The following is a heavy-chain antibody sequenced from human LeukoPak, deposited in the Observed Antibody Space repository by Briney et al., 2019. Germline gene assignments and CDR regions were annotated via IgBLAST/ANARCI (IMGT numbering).Heavy chain of an antibody. D-gene: IGHD2-2*01. CDR3: ARLVKKAFGMDV. V-gene: IGHV4-59*08. Sequence: PSETLFLTCTVSGDSISSYYWSWIRQPQGKGLEWIGYIYYSGSTNYNPSLKSRVTISVDTSKKQFSLMLSSVTAADTAVYYCARLVKKAFGMDVWGQGTTVTVSS. CDR2: IYYSGST. CDR1: GDSISSYY. J-gene: IGHJ6*02.